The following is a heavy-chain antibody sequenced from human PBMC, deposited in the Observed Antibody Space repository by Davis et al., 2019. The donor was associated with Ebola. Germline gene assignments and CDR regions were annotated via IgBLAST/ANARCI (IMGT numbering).Heavy chain of an antibody. CDR3: ARDLGAADY. D-gene: IGHD6-25*01. Sequence: GESLKISCAASGFTFSTYSMSWVRQAPGKGLEWVSSISSDSDYIYYADSVKGRFTISRDNAKNSLYLQMNSLRAEGTAVYYCARDLGAADYWGQGTLVTVSS. J-gene: IGHJ4*02. V-gene: IGHV3-21*01. CDR1: GFTFSTYS. CDR2: ISSDSDYI.